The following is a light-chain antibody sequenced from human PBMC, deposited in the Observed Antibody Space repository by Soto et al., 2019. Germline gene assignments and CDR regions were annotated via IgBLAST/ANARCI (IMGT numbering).Light chain of an antibody. V-gene: IGKV1-5*03. Sequence: DIQVTQSPSTLSASVGDRVTITCRASQSIRSWLAWYQQKPGKAPKLLIRKASTLETGVPSRLSGSGSGTDFTLNISSLQPDDSATYYCQQYNGYPYTFGQGTKLEIK. J-gene: IGKJ2*01. CDR1: QSIRSW. CDR2: KAS. CDR3: QQYNGYPYT.